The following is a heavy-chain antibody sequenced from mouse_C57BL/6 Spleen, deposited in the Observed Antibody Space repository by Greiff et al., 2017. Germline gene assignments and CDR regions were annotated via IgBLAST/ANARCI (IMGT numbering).Heavy chain of an antibody. CDR1: GFSFNTYA. CDR2: IRSKSNNYAT. V-gene: IGHV10-1*01. Sequence: EVKVVESGGGLVQPKGSLKLSCAASGFSFNTYAMNWVRQAPGKGLEWVARIRSKSNNYATYYADSVKDRFTISRDDSESMLYLQMNNLKTEDTAMYYCVRHGFTTVVATDWYFDVWGTGTTVTVSS. D-gene: IGHD1-1*01. CDR3: VRHGFTTVVATDWYFDV. J-gene: IGHJ1*03.